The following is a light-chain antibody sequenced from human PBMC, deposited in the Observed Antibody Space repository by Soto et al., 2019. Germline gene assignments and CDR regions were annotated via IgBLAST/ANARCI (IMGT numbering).Light chain of an antibody. CDR1: SSNIGSNT. J-gene: IGLJ1*01. Sequence: QSVLTQPPSASGTPGQRVTISCSGSSSNIGSNTVNWYQQLPGTAPKLLIYNNNPRPSGVPDRFSGSKSGTSASLAISGLQSDDEADDYCAAWDDSLNGLVFGTGTKLTVL. V-gene: IGLV1-44*01. CDR2: NNN. CDR3: AAWDDSLNGLV.